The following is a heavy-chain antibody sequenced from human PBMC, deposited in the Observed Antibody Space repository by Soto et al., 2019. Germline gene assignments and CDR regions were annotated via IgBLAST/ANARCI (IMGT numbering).Heavy chain of an antibody. Sequence: GGSLRLSCAASGFTFTNYWMTWVRQAPGKGLEWVAVISYDGSNKYYADSVKGRFTISRDNSKNTLYLQMSSLRAEDTAVYYCARAMGNYYYYYGMDVWGQGTTVTVSS. D-gene: IGHD3-10*01. J-gene: IGHJ6*02. CDR2: ISYDGSNK. CDR3: ARAMGNYYYYYGMDV. CDR1: GFTFTNYW. V-gene: IGHV3-30-3*01.